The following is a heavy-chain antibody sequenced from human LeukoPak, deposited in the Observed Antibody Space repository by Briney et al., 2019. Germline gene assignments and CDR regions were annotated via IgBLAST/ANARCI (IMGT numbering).Heavy chain of an antibody. V-gene: IGHV3-23*01. CDR2: IDSGGGDT. D-gene: IGHD1/OR15-1a*01. Sequence: GGSLRLPCVASGFTFSGYWMHWVRQAPGKGLEWDSAIDSGGGDTYYADSVKGRFTISRANSKNTLYLQMNGLRAEDTAVYYCAKRAAGTPLGTFDCWGQGTLVTVFS. CDR3: AKRAAGTPLGTFDC. J-gene: IGHJ4*02. CDR1: GFTFSGYW.